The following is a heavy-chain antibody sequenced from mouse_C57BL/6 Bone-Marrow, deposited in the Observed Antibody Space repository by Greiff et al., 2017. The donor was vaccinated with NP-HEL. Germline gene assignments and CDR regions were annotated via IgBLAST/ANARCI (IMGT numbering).Heavy chain of an antibody. CDR2: ISSGGDYI. J-gene: IGHJ3*01. Sequence: EVKVEESGEGLVKPGGSLKLSCAASGFTFSSYAMSWVRQTPEKRLEWVAYISSGGDYIYYADTVKGRFTISRDNARNTLYLQMSSLKSEDTAMYYCTRDPAQASWFAYWGQGTLVTVSA. D-gene: IGHD3-2*02. CDR1: GFTFSSYA. CDR3: TRDPAQASWFAY. V-gene: IGHV5-9-1*02.